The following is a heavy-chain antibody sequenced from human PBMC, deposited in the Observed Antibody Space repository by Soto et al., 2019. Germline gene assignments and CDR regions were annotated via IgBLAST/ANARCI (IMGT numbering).Heavy chain of an antibody. CDR3: ASGVGYCSSTSCYSPSSYYYYCMDA. D-gene: IGHD2-2*02. CDR1: DRPIPTGGCS. V-gene: IGHV4-31*03. J-gene: IGHJ6*02. Sequence: PXEPRCFTLTDSDRPIPTGGCSWSCIRQHRGKGLEWIGYIYYSGSTYYNPSLKSRVTISVDTSKNQFTLKLSSVTATATAVYYCASGVGYCSSTSCYSPSSYYYYCMDAWGQGTTATVSS. CDR2: IYYSGST.